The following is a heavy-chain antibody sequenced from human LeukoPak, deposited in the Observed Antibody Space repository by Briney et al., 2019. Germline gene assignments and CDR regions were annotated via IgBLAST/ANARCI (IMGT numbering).Heavy chain of an antibody. CDR3: AKDKAVAGASYYFDY. J-gene: IGHJ4*02. CDR1: AFAVSNYW. D-gene: IGHD6-19*01. Sequence: PGGSLRLSCAASAFAVSNYWMHWVRQVPGKGLAWLSRINTDGNYTAYADSVKGRFTISRDDAKNSLYLQMNSLRAEDTALYYCAKDKAVAGASYYFDYWGQGTLVTVSS. V-gene: IGHV3-74*01. CDR2: INTDGNYT.